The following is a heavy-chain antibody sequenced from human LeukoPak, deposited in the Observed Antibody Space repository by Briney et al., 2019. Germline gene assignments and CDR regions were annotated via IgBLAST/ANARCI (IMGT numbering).Heavy chain of an antibody. Sequence: PSETLSLTCAVSGGSISSGGYSWSWIRQPPGKGLEWIGYIYHSGSTYYNPSLKSRVTISVDTSRNQFSLNLSSVTAADTAVYYCARGPTRQYFDSWGRGTLVTVSS. D-gene: IGHD6-6*01. J-gene: IGHJ4*02. CDR2: IYHSGST. V-gene: IGHV4-30-2*01. CDR3: ARGPTRQYFDS. CDR1: GGSISSGGYS.